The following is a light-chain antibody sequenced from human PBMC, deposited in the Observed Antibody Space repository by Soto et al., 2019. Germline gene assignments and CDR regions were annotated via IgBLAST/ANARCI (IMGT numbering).Light chain of an antibody. CDR2: AAS. CDR1: QGISSY. V-gene: IGKV1-9*01. J-gene: IGKJ1*01. CDR3: QPLNSYPRT. Sequence: DIQLTQSPSFLSASVGDRVSITCRASQGISSYLAWYQQKPGKAPKLLIYAASTLQGGIPSTLSGSGSAPEFNLTIRSLQPAAVATYDYQPLNSYPRTFGQGTKVEIK.